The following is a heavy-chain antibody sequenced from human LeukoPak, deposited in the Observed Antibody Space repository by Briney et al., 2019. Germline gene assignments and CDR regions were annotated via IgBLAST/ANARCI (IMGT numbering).Heavy chain of an antibody. Sequence: PGGSLRLSCAAYGFTFSSHWMSWVRQAPGKGLEWVSYTSSSSSTIYYADSVKSRFTISRDNAKNSLYLQMNSLRAEDTAVYYCARLRYYGMDVWGQGTTVTVSS. CDR3: ARLRYYGMDV. J-gene: IGHJ6*02. CDR1: GFTFSSHW. V-gene: IGHV3-48*04. CDR2: TSSSSSTI.